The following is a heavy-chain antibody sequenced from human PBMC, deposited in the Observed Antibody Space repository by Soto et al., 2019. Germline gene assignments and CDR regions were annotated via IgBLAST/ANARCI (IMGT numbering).Heavy chain of an antibody. V-gene: IGHV1-46*01. CDR3: ARDGVAAAAGLPDY. CDR2: INPSGGST. Sequence: GASGKVSWEASGYTFTNNGFSCGRQAPGQGLEWIGIINPSGGSTSYAQKFQGRVAMTRDRSTSTVYMELSSLRSEDTAVYYCARDGVAAAAGLPDYWGQRTLVTGSS. CDR1: GYTFTNNG. J-gene: IGHJ4*02. D-gene: IGHD6-13*01.